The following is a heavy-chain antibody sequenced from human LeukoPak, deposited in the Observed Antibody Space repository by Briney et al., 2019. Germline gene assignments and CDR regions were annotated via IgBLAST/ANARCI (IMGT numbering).Heavy chain of an antibody. D-gene: IGHD2-2*01. CDR3: ARVPAAENYYYYYGMDV. V-gene: IGHV1-69*13. CDR1: GGTFSSYA. CDR2: IIPIFGTA. J-gene: IGHJ6*02. Sequence: ASVKVSCKASGGTFSSYAISWVRQAPGQGLEWMGGIIPIFGTANYAQKFQGRVTITADESTSTAYMELSSLRSEDTAVYYCARVPAAENYYYYYGMDVWGQGTTVTVSS.